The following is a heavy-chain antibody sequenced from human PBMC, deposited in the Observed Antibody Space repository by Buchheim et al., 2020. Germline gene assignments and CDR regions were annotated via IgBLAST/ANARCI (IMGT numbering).Heavy chain of an antibody. Sequence: EELLVESGGGLVKPGGSLRLSCTASGFSLSSYTMHWVRQAPGKGLEWVSSISSSTSYINYADSLKSRFTVSRDNAANSLYLQMDSLRAEDTAVYYCARGEYQLLYSQHFYGLDVWGQGTT. V-gene: IGHV3-21*02. CDR3: ARGEYQLLYSQHFYGLDV. D-gene: IGHD2-2*02. CDR2: ISSSTSYI. J-gene: IGHJ6*02. CDR1: GFSLSSYT.